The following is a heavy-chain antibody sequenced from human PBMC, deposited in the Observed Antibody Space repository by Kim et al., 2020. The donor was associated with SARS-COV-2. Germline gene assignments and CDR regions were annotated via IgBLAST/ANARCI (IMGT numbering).Heavy chain of an antibody. CDR3: ARQDWGYCSGGSCYGHWFDP. CDR1: GGSISSSSYY. CDR2: IYYSGST. D-gene: IGHD2-15*01. V-gene: IGHV4-39*01. Sequence: SETPSLTCTVSGGSISSSSYYWGWIRQPPGKGLEWIGSIYYSGSTYYNPSLKSRVTISVDTSKNQFSLKLSSVTAADTAVYYCARQDWGYCSGGSCYGHWFDPWGQGTLVTVSS. J-gene: IGHJ5*02.